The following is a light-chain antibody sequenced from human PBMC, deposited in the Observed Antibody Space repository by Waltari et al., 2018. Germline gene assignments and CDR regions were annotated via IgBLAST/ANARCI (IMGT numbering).Light chain of an antibody. CDR1: QSVSRA. CDR3: QHYLRLPVT. CDR2: GAS. V-gene: IGKV3-20*01. J-gene: IGKJ1*01. Sequence: EIVLTQSPGTLSLSLGERATVSCRASQSVSRALAWYQHKPGQAPRPLIYGASTRATDIPDRFSVSGSGTDFSLTISRLEPDDFAVYYCQHYLRLPVTFGQGTTVEI.